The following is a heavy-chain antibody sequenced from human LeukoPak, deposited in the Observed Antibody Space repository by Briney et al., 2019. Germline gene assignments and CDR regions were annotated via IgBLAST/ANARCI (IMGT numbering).Heavy chain of an antibody. CDR1: GYSFTKFW. CDR2: IYPGDYDI. V-gene: IGHV5-51*01. CDR3: ARWALWSGYTKLDY. J-gene: IGHJ4*02. Sequence: GESLKISCKGSGYSFTKFWIGRVRQMPGKGLEWMGIIYPGDYDIRYSPSFQGQVTISVDKSINTAYLQWSSLKASDTAMYYCARWALWSGYTKLDYWGQGTLVTVSS. D-gene: IGHD3-3*01.